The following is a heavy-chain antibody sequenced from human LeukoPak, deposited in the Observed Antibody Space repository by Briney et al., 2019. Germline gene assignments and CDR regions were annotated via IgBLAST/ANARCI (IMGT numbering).Heavy chain of an antibody. D-gene: IGHD4-17*01. V-gene: IGHV3-23*01. CDR3: AKGRYPDTTTVTDDN. J-gene: IGHJ4*02. CDR1: GFTFSSYA. Sequence: PGGSLRLSCAASGFTFSSYAMSWVRQAPGKGLEWVSTISGSGAITNYADSVRGRFTISRDNSKDTLYLQVNSLRAEETAVYYCAKGRYPDTTTVTDDNWGQGTLVTVSS. CDR2: ISGSGAIT.